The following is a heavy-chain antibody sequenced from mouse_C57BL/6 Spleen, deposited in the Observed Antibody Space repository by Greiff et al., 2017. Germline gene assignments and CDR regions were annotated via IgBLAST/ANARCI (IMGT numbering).Heavy chain of an antibody. Sequence: QVQLQQSDAELVKPGASVKISCKASGYTFTDYTMHWVKQRPEQGLEWIGSIYPRDGSTKYNEKIKGKATLTADKSSSTAYMQLNSLTSADSAVYYCGRGVYYGSSSWFGYWGQGALVTVSA. CDR2: IYPRDGST. V-gene: IGHV1-78*01. D-gene: IGHD1-1*01. CDR1: GYTFTDYT. J-gene: IGHJ3*01. CDR3: GRGVYYGSSSWFGY.